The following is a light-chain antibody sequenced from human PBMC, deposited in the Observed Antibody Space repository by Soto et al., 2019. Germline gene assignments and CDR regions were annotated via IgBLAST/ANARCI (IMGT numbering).Light chain of an antibody. CDR3: QEYGSSPTMYT. Sequence: EIALTQSPGTLSLSPGERATLSCRASQSVSSSYLAWYQQKPGQAPRLLIYGASSRATGIPDRFSGSGSGTDFTLTISRLEPEDFAVYYCQEYGSSPTMYTFGQGTKLEIK. J-gene: IGKJ2*01. CDR1: QSVSSSY. V-gene: IGKV3-20*01. CDR2: GAS.